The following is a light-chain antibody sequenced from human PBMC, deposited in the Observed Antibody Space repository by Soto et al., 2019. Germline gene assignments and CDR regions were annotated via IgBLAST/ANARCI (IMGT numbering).Light chain of an antibody. V-gene: IGKV3-15*01. CDR1: QSVSSN. CDR2: GAS. J-gene: IGKJ5*01. Sequence: EIVMTQSPATLSVSPVERATISCRASQSVSSNLAWYQQKPGQDPRLLIYGASTRATGIPARFIGSVSGTEFTLTISSLQSEDFSVFYCQQYDNWPITFGQGTRLEIK. CDR3: QQYDNWPIT.